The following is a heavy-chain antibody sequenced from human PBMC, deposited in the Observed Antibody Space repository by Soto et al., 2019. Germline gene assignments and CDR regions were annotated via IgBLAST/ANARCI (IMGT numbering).Heavy chain of an antibody. V-gene: IGHV4-34*01. J-gene: IGHJ6*02. D-gene: IGHD3-3*01. Sequence: TSAPLSLTGAVYCGSFIGYYGIWIRQPPGKGVDCIGEINHSGSTNYNPSLKSRVTISVDTSKNQFSLKLSSVTAADTAVYYCAIGAPYYDFWSGYVWYYYYGMDVWGQGTTVTVSS. CDR3: AIGAPYYDFWSGYVWYYYYGMDV. CDR1: CGSFIGYY. CDR2: INHSGST.